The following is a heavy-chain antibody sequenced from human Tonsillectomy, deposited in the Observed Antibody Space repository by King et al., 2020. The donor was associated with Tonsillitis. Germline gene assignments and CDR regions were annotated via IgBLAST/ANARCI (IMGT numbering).Heavy chain of an antibody. CDR3: ARGRWGSSSYYFDY. CDR2: IYYSGST. CDR1: GGSISSYY. V-gene: IGHV4-59*01. D-gene: IGHD6-6*01. Sequence: VQLQESGPGLVKPSETLSLTCTVSGGSISSYYRSWIRQPPGKGLEWIGYIYYSGSTNYNPSLKSRVTISVDTSKNQFSLQLSSVTAADTAVYYCARGRWGSSSYYFDYWGQGTLVTVSS. J-gene: IGHJ4*02.